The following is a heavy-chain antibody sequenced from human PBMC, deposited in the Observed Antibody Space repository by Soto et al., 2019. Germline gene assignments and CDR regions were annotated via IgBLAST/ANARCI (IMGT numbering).Heavy chain of an antibody. CDR1: GFTFSSYG. CDR2: ISYDGSNK. CDR3: AKTPSGPYGGYDKGFDY. J-gene: IGHJ4*02. Sequence: GGSLRLSCAASGFTFSSYGMHWVRQAPGKGLEWVAVISYDGSNKYYADSVKGRFTISRDNSKNTLYLQMNSLRAEDTAVYYCAKTPSGPYGGYDKGFDYWGQGTLVTVSS. V-gene: IGHV3-30*18. D-gene: IGHD5-12*01.